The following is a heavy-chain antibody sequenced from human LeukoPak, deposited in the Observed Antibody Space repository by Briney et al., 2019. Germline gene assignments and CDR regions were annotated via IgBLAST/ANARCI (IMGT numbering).Heavy chain of an antibody. CDR1: GFTFSSYA. V-gene: IGHV3-30*04. Sequence: GGSLRLSCAASGFTFSSYAMHWVRQAPGKGLEWVAVISYVRSNKKYADSVKGRFTISRDNSKNTLYLQMNSLRAEDTAVYYCAKVRNLIVVVRDGFDIWGQGAMVTVSS. D-gene: IGHD3-22*01. CDR2: ISYVRSNK. CDR3: AKVRNLIVVVRDGFDI. J-gene: IGHJ3*02.